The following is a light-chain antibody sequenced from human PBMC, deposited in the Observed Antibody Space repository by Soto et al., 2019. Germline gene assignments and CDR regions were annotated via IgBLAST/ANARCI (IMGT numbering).Light chain of an antibody. J-gene: IGKJ5*01. V-gene: IGKV1-39*01. CDR1: QNIRNF. CDR2: AES. Sequence: DIQMTQSPPSLSASVGDRVTITCRASQNIRNFLNWYQQKPGKAPSLLILAESNLQSGVPSRFSASGSGTDFTLTISSLQPEDFATYYCQQSFITPTFGHGTRLEIK. CDR3: QQSFITPT.